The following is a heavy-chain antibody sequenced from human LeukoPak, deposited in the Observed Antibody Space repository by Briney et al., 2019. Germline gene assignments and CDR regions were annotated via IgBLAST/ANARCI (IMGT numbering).Heavy chain of an antibody. CDR1: GFTFGSYP. J-gene: IGHJ4*02. CDR2: SGSSGST. CDR3: ARRSGSSKNFDY. V-gene: IGHV3-23*01. D-gene: IGHD1-26*01. Sequence: QPGGSLRLSCAASGFTFGSYPMSWVRQAPGKGLEWVSVSGSSGSTYYADSVKGRFTISRDNSKNTLYLQMNSLRAEDTAVYYCARRSGSSKNFDYWGQGTLVTVSS.